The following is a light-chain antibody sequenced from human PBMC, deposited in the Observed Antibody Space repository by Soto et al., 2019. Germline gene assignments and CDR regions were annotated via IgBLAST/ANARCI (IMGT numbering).Light chain of an antibody. CDR1: SSDVGRYNY. CDR3: SSYTTTNTVL. CDR2: EVT. J-gene: IGLJ3*02. V-gene: IGLV2-14*01. Sequence: QSVLTQPASVSGSPGQSITISCTGTSSDVGRYNYVSWYQQHPGKAPKLIIYEVTNRPSGVSNRFSGSKSGNTASLTISGLQAEDEADYYCSSYTTTNTVLFGGGTKLTVL.